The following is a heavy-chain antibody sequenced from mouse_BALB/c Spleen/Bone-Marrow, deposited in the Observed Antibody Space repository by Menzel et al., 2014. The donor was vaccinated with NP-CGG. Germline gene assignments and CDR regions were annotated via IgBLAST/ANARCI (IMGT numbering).Heavy chain of an antibody. CDR2: INPSNGGT. V-gene: IGHV1S81*02. CDR3: TRYHYYCVSSYWYFDV. CDR1: GYTFTSYY. Sequence: QVQLQQSGAELVKPGASVKLSCKASGYTFTSYYMYWVKQRPGQGLEWIGGINPSNGGTNSNEKFKSKATLTVDKSSSPAYMQRSSLTSEVSAVYYCTRYHYYCVSSYWYFDVWGAGTTVTVSS. J-gene: IGHJ1*01. D-gene: IGHD1-1*01.